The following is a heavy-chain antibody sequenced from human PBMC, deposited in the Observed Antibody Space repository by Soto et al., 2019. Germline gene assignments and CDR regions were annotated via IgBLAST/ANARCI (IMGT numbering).Heavy chain of an antibody. J-gene: IGHJ4*02. D-gene: IGHD1-26*01. V-gene: IGHV4-31*03. CDR3: ASLRIVGATYYFDY. CDR1: GGSISSGGYY. Sequence: SETLSLTCTVSGGSISSGGYYWSWIRQHPGKGLEWIGYIYYSGSTYYNPSLKSRVTISVDTSKNQFSLKLSSVTAADTAVYYCASLRIVGATYYFDYWGQGTLVTVSS. CDR2: IYYSGST.